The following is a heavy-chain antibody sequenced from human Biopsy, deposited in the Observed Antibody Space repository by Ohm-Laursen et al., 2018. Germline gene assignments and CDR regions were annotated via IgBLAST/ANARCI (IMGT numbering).Heavy chain of an antibody. CDR2: IYYSGST. J-gene: IGHJ4*02. Sequence: SETLSLTCTVSGGSIGSFFWSWIRQPPGKGLEWIGYIYYSGSTNYNPSLESRVTMSVDMPKNQFPLKLSSVTAADTAIYYCARGMRSSGWPYFDSWGQGTLVTVSS. CDR3: ARGMRSSGWPYFDS. V-gene: IGHV4-59*01. D-gene: IGHD6-19*01. CDR1: GGSIGSFF.